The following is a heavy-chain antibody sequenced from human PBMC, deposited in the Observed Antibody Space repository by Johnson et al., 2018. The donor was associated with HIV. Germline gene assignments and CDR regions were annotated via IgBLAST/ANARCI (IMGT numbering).Heavy chain of an antibody. J-gene: IGHJ3*02. D-gene: IGHD3-22*01. Sequence: VQLVESGGGVVQPGGSLRLSCAASGFTFSSYWMHWVRQAPGKGLEWVSGIGASGITTYYADSVKGRFTISRDNSKNTLYLQMNSLRAEDTAVYYCARDGTRYYYDSSGSRGTFDIWGQGTMVTVSS. V-gene: IGHV3-NL1*01. CDR1: GFTFSSYW. CDR3: ARDGTRYYYDSSGSRGTFDI. CDR2: IGASGITT.